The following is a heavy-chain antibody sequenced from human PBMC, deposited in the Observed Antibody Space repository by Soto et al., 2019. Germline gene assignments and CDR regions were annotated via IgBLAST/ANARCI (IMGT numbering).Heavy chain of an antibody. Sequence: PGGSLRLSCAASGFTVSINYMSWVRHAPGKGLEWVSVIYSGGSTYYADSVKGRFTISRDNSKNTLYLQMNSLRAEDTAVYYCARDGYYYDSSGYYGYFDYWGQGTLVTVSS. CDR2: IYSGGST. J-gene: IGHJ4*02. CDR1: GFTVSINY. V-gene: IGHV3-53*01. CDR3: ARDGYYYDSSGYYGYFDY. D-gene: IGHD3-22*01.